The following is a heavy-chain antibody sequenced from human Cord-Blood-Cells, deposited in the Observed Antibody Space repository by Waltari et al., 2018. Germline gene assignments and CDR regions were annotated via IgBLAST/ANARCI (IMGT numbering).Heavy chain of an antibody. D-gene: IGHD1-7*01. CDR3: ARHTGQYNWNYEFDY. Sequence: QLQLQESGPGLVKPSETLSLTCTVPGGSISSSSYYWGWIRQPPGKGLEWIGSIYYSGSTYYNPSLKSRVTISVDTSKNQFSLKLSSVTAADTAVYYCARHTGQYNWNYEFDYWGQGTLVTVSS. CDR2: IYYSGST. V-gene: IGHV4-39*01. CDR1: GGSISSSSYY. J-gene: IGHJ4*02.